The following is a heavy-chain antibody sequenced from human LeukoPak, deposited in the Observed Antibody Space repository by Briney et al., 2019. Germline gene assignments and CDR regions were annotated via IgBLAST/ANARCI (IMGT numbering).Heavy chain of an antibody. CDR2: IKEDGGAK. CDR3: ARDGYPPLFDY. Sequence: GGSLRLSCAASGFTFSSYGMDWVRQAPGKGLECVANIKEDGGAKNYVDSVKGRFTISRDNAKDSVYLQMNSLRAEDTALYYCARDGYPPLFDYWGQGTLVTVSS. J-gene: IGHJ4*02. V-gene: IGHV3-7*01. D-gene: IGHD5-12*01. CDR1: GFTFSSYG.